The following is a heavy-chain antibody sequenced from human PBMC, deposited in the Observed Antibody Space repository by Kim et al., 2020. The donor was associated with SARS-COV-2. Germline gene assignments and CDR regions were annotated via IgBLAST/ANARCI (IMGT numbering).Heavy chain of an antibody. CDR2: SGSS. J-gene: IGHJ6*02. D-gene: IGHD1-1*01. CDR3: ARAVNLDV. V-gene: IGHV4-4*07. Sequence: SGSSTTNPTLKSRVTLSVDTSNNQFSLKLSSVTAADTAVYYCARAVNLDVWGQGTTVTVSS.